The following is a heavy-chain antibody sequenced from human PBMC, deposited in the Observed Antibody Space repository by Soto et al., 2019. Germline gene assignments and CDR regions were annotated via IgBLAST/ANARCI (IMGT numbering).Heavy chain of an antibody. Sequence: EVQLLESGGGLVQPGGSLRLSCAASGFPFSRCAMNWVRQAPGKGLEWVSTISHSDHSTYYADSVKGRFTVSRDNSENTLYLQMNGLRAEDTALYYCAKRGGDSGWGDFDSWGQGILVTVSS. D-gene: IGHD6-19*01. CDR2: ISHSDHST. CDR3: AKRGGDSGWGDFDS. V-gene: IGHV3-23*01. J-gene: IGHJ4*02. CDR1: GFPFSRCA.